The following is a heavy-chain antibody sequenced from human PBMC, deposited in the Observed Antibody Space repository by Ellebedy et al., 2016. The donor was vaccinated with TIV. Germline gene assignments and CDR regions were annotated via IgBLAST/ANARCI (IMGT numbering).Heavy chain of an antibody. V-gene: IGHV3-23*01. J-gene: IGHJ6*02. D-gene: IGHD3-10*01. CDR2: ITGSGVST. Sequence: GESLKISCAASGFSFSRYAMTWVRQAPGKGLEWVSGITGSGVSTYYADSVKGRFTISRDNSKNTLYLQMNSLRAEGTAVYFCAKDALSGSYYYYYNGLDVWGRGTTVTVSS. CDR1: GFSFSRYA. CDR3: AKDALSGSYYYYYNGLDV.